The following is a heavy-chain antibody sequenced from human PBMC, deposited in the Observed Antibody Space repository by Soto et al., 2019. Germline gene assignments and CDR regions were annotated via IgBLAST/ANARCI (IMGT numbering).Heavy chain of an antibody. J-gene: IGHJ6*02. CDR2: ISSNGGST. CDR3: ARDLFSSSSGTYYYYGMDV. V-gene: IGHV3-64*02. Sequence: GGSLRLSCAASGFTFSSYAMHWVRQAPGKGLEYVSAISSNGGSTYYADSVKGRFTISRDNSKNTLYLQMGSLRAEDMAVYYCARDLFSSSSGTYYYYGMDVWGQGTTVTVSS. D-gene: IGHD6-6*01. CDR1: GFTFSSYA.